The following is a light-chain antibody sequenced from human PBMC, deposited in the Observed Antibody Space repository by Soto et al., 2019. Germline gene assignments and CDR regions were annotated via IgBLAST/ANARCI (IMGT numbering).Light chain of an antibody. CDR3: RSYVRSLSGYV. CDR1: SSNIGAGYD. Sequence: QSVLTQPPSVSGAPGQRVTISCTGSSSNIGAGYDVHWYQQLPGTAPKLLIYGNNNRPSGVPDRFSGSKSGTSASLAITGLQAEDEADWYCRSYVRSLSGYVFGTGTKVTV. J-gene: IGLJ1*01. CDR2: GNN. V-gene: IGLV1-40*01.